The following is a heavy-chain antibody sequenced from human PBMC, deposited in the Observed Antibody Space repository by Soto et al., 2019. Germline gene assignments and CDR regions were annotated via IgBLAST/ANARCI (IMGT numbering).Heavy chain of an antibody. J-gene: IGHJ4*02. V-gene: IGHV3-23*01. Sequence: EVQLLESGGGLAQPGGSLRLSCAASGFTFSSYPMSWVRQAPGQGLEWVSGIVASGGITYYADYVKGRFTISRDNSKNTRYLQMNSLRAEDTAVYYCAKNSAATIRVGYDYWGQGTLVTVSS. CDR2: IVASGGIT. CDR3: AKNSAATIRVGYDY. D-gene: IGHD5-12*01. CDR1: GFTFSSYP.